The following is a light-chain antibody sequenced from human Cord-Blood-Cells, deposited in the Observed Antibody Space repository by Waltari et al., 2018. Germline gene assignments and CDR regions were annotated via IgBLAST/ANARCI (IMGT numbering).Light chain of an antibody. Sequence: DIVMTQSPDSLAVSLGERATINCKSSQSVLYSSNNKNYLAWYQQKPGQPPKLLIYWASTRESGVPDRFSGSGSGTDFTLTISSLQAEDVAVCYCQQYYSTPPSYTFGQGTKLEIK. V-gene: IGKV4-1*01. CDR3: QQYYSTPPSYT. CDR1: QSVLYSSNNKNY. CDR2: WAS. J-gene: IGKJ2*01.